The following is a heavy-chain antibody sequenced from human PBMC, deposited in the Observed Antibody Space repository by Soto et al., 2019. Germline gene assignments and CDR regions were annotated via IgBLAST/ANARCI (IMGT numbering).Heavy chain of an antibody. CDR2: ISGSGGST. D-gene: IGHD2-15*01. J-gene: IGHJ4*02. V-gene: IGHV3-23*01. CDR3: AKATTIGVVAATIDY. Sequence: GGSLSLSCAASGFTFSSYAMSWVRQAPGKGLEWVSAISGSGGSTYYVDSVKGRFTISRDNSKNTLYLQMNSLRAEDTAVYYCAKATTIGVVAATIDYWVQGTLVTVSS. CDR1: GFTFSSYA.